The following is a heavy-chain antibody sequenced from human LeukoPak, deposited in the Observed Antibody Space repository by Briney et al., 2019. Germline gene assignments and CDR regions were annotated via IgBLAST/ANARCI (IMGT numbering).Heavy chain of an antibody. J-gene: IGHJ4*02. CDR2: ISYDGSNK. CDR1: GFTFSSYA. Sequence: GRSLRLSCAASGFTFSSYAMHWVRQAPGKGLEWVAVISYDGSNKYYADSVKGRFTISRDNSKNTLYLQMNSLRAEDTAVYYCARAVFSSPLGFGDYWGQGTLVTVSS. CDR3: ARAVFSSPLGFGDY. D-gene: IGHD6-13*01. V-gene: IGHV3-30-3*01.